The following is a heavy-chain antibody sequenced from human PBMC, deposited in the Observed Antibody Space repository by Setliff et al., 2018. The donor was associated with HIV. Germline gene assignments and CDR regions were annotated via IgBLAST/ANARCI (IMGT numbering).Heavy chain of an antibody. Sequence: SVKVSCKASGYSFTTYGISWVRQAPGQGLEWMGGIIPMFGTTNYAQKFQGRVTITADESTSTVYMELTSLRFEDTAVYYCARVGEMATIGYSYYYMDVWGKGTTVTVSS. D-gene: IGHD5-12*01. CDR3: ARVGEMATIGYSYYYMDV. V-gene: IGHV1-69*13. CDR1: GYSFTTYG. CDR2: IIPMFGTT. J-gene: IGHJ6*03.